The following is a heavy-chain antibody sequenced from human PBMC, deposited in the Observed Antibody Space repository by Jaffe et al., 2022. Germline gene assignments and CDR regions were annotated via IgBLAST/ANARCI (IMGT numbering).Heavy chain of an antibody. V-gene: IGHV4-38-2*01. CDR3: ARVEDGYPAFDY. CDR1: GYSISSGYY. CDR2: IYHSGST. J-gene: IGHJ4*02. Sequence: QVQLQESGPGLVKPSETLSLTCAVSGYSISSGYYWGWIRQPPGKGLEWIGSIYHSGSTYYNPSLKSRVTISVDTSKNQFSLKLSSVTAADTAVYYCARVEDGYPAFDYWGQGTLVTVSS. D-gene: IGHD5-12*01.